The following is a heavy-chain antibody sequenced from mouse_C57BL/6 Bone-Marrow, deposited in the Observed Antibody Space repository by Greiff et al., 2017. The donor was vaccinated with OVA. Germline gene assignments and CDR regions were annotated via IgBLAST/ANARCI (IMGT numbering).Heavy chain of an antibody. CDR1: GYTFTSYW. Sequence: VQLQQPGAELVKPGASVKMSCKASGYTFTSYWITWVKQRPGQGLEWIGDIYPGSGSTNYNEKFKSKATLTVDSSSSTADMQLSSRTSEDAAVYYCARRGLHWYFDVWGTGTTVTVSS. V-gene: IGHV1-55*01. J-gene: IGHJ1*03. D-gene: IGHD3-1*01. CDR3: ARRGLHWYFDV. CDR2: IYPGSGST.